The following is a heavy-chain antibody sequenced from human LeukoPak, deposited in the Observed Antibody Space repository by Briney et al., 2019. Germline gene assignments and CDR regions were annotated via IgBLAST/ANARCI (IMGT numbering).Heavy chain of an antibody. CDR3: GRDIATAVDY. Sequence: GGSLRLSCTASGFTFSSYWMHWVRQAPGKGLVWVSRINSAGLSTNYADSVKGRFTISRDNARNTLYLQMNSLRAEDTAIYYCGRDIATAVDYWGLGTLVTASS. J-gene: IGHJ4*02. CDR1: GFTFSSYW. V-gene: IGHV3-74*01. D-gene: IGHD6-13*01. CDR2: INSAGLST.